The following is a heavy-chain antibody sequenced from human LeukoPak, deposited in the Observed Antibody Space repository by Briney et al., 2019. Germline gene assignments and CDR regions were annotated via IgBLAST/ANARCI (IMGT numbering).Heavy chain of an antibody. Sequence: SETLSLTCTVSGGSISSSSYYWGWIRQPPGQGLEWIGSIYYSGSTYYNPSLKSRVTISVDTSKNQFSLKLSSVTAADTAVYYCARHPPLWDYGSGSYYPDYWGQGTLVTVSS. D-gene: IGHD3-10*01. CDR2: IYYSGST. V-gene: IGHV4-39*01. CDR3: ARHPPLWDYGSGSYYPDY. J-gene: IGHJ4*02. CDR1: GGSISSSSYY.